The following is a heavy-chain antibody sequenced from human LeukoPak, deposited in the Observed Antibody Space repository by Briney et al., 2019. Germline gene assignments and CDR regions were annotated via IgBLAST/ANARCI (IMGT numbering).Heavy chain of an antibody. CDR1: GFTFSSYS. J-gene: IGHJ3*02. Sequence: TGGSLRLSCAASGFTFSSYSMNWVRQAPGKGLEWVSSISSSSSYIYYADSVKGRFTISRDNAKNSLYLQMNSLRAEDTAVYYCARARYSSSWSLLGNDAFDIWGQGTMVTVSS. D-gene: IGHD6-13*01. V-gene: IGHV3-21*01. CDR2: ISSSSSYI. CDR3: ARARYSSSWSLLGNDAFDI.